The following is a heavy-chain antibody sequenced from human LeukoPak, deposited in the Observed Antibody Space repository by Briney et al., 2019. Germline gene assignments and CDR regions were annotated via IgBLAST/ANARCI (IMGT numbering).Heavy chain of an antibody. CDR1: EFPFRNAW. CDR2: IKSKTDGGTT. Sequence: PGGPLNLPCAPSEFPFRNAWMSWARKPPGKGLKWVGRIKSKTDGGTTDYAAPVKGRFTISRDDSKNTLYLQMNSLKTEDTAVYYCTTEAWLPHDYWGQGTLVTVSS. J-gene: IGHJ4*02. D-gene: IGHD6-19*01. V-gene: IGHV3-15*01. CDR3: TTEAWLPHDY.